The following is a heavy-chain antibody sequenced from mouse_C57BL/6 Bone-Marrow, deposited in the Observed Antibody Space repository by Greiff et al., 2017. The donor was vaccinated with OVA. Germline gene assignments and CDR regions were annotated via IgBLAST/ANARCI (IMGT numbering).Heavy chain of an antibody. Sequence: VQLQQSGAELVRPGASVKLSCTASGFNIKDDYMHWVKQRPEQGLEWIGWIDPENGDTEYASKFQGKATITADTSSNTAYLQLSSLTSEYTAVYYCTTFLYVGYYLGWGQGTTLTVSS. CDR2: IDPENGDT. V-gene: IGHV14-4*01. D-gene: IGHD2-3*01. J-gene: IGHJ2*01. CDR3: TTFLYVGYYLG. CDR1: GFNIKDDY.